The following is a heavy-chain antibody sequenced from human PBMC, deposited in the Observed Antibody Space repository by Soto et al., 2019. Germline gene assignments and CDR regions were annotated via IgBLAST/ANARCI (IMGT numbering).Heavy chain of an antibody. CDR1: GGFVSSGSYY. D-gene: IGHD1-1*01. V-gene: IGHV4-34*01. CDR2: MSHSGGT. Sequence: QVQLQQWGAGLLKPSETLSLTCAVYGGFVSSGSYYWSWIRQPPGKGLEWIGEMSHSGGTHFNPPLKSRVTRSVDTSKXQFXXXXXXXXXXXXXXXXXXXXXXXXXTTVVDAFDIWGPGTMVTVSS. CDR3: XXXXXXXXTTVVDAFDI. J-gene: IGHJ3*02.